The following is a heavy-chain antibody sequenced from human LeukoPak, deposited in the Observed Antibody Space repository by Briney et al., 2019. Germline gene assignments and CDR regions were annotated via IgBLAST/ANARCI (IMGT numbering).Heavy chain of an antibody. CDR2: IYTSGIT. CDR3: ARLGAYYDPFDN. Sequence: SETLSLTCTVSGGSISSYYWRWVRQPPGKGLEWIEYIYTSGITNYNPSLTSRVTMSEDTSKNQFSLTLSSVTAADTVVYFCARLGAYYDPFDNWGQGTLVTVSS. J-gene: IGHJ4*02. D-gene: IGHD3-22*01. V-gene: IGHV4-4*09. CDR1: GGSISSYY.